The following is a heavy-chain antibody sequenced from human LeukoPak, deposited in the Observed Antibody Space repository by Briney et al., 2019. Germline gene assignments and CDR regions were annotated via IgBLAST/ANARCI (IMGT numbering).Heavy chain of an antibody. D-gene: IGHD6-6*01. CDR2: IKQDGSEK. CDR3: ARDSEYSSSEVLDY. Sequence: GGSLRLSCAASGFTFSSYWMSWVRQAPGKGLEWVANIKQDGSEKYYVDSVKGRFTISRDNAKNSLYLQMNSLRAEDTAVYYGARDSEYSSSEVLDYWGQGTLVTVSS. J-gene: IGHJ4*02. V-gene: IGHV3-7*03. CDR1: GFTFSSYW.